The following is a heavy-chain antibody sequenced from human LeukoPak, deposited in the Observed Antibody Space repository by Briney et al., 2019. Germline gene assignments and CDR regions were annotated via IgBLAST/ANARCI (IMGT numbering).Heavy chain of an antibody. CDR3: AIYSNWNLMRSWFDP. CDR1: GFTFSHYH. CDR2: ITSDGSDF. V-gene: IGHV3-11*01. Sequence: GGSLRLSCAASGFTFSHYHMSWVRQAPGKGLEWVASITSDGSDFYYADSVKGRFTISRDNAKNSLYLQISSLRAEETAVYYCAIYSNWNLMRSWFDPWGQGTQVIVSS. J-gene: IGHJ5*02. D-gene: IGHD1-1*01.